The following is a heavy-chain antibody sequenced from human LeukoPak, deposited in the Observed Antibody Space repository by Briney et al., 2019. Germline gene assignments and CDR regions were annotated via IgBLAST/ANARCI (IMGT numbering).Heavy chain of an antibody. D-gene: IGHD4-11*01. Sequence: GESLRLSCAVSGFTFNIYDMYWVRQAPGKGLEWVAFIRYDGGNEYYADSVKGRFTISRDKSKNTLYLQMNSLRPEDTAVYYCTKLASVSTDYWGQGTLVTVS. J-gene: IGHJ4*02. CDR1: GFTFNIYD. CDR2: IRYDGGNE. V-gene: IGHV3-30*02. CDR3: TKLASVSTDY.